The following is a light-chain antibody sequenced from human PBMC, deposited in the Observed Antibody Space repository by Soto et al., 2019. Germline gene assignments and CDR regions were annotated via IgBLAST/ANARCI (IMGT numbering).Light chain of an antibody. CDR1: QSIMFS. CDR2: GAS. Sequence: EIVMAQSPATLSVTPGERATLSCRASQSIMFSLAWYQQKPGQAPRLLISGASTRATGIPARFSGSGSGKEFTLTISSLQSEDFAVYYCQQYNNWPLTFGGGTKVDIK. J-gene: IGKJ4*01. V-gene: IGKV3-15*01. CDR3: QQYNNWPLT.